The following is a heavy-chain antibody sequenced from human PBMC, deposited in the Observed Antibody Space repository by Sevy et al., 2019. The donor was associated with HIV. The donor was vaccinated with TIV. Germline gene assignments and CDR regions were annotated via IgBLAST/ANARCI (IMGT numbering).Heavy chain of an antibody. D-gene: IGHD3-16*01. CDR3: ARDWGGYCINNDYRPSYGMDV. CDR1: GFTFSSYA. V-gene: IGHV3-30*04. Sequence: GGSLRLSCAASGFTFSSYAMHWVRQAPGKGLEWVAVFSYDGSNKYYADSVKGRFTISRDNSKNTLFLQMNSLRVEDTAVYYCARDWGGYCINNDYRPSYGMDVWGQGTTVTVSS. CDR2: FSYDGSNK. J-gene: IGHJ6*02.